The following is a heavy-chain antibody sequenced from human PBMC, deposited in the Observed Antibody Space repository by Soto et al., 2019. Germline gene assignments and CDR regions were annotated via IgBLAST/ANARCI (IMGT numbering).Heavy chain of an antibody. D-gene: IGHD6-19*01. V-gene: IGHV3-23*01. CDR2: ISGSGGST. J-gene: IGHJ4*02. CDR3: AKGSSGIAVAGTKLGY. Sequence: GGSLRLSCAASGFTFSSYAMSWVRQAPGKGLEWVSAISGSGGSTYYADSVKGRFTISRDNSKNTLYLQMNSLRAEDTAVYYCAKGSSGIAVAGTKLGYWGQGTLVTVSS. CDR1: GFTFSSYA.